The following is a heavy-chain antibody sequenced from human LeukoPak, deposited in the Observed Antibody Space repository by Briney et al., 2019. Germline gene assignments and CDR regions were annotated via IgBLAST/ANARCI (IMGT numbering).Heavy chain of an antibody. CDR2: INPSGGST. D-gene: IGHD2-2*01. CDR3: ARDLRRVPATPTLYYYYGMDV. CDR1: GYTFTSHY. Sequence: ASVKVSCKASGYTFTSHYMHWVRQAPGQGLEWMGIINPSGGSTSYAQKFQGRVTMTRDTSTSTVYMELSSLRSEDTAVYYCARDLRRVPATPTLYYYYGMDVWGQGTTVTVSS. V-gene: IGHV1-46*01. J-gene: IGHJ6*02.